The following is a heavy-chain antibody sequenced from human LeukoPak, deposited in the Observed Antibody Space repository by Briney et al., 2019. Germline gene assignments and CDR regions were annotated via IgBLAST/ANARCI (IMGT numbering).Heavy chain of an antibody. CDR3: AKYYLVGASRWFDP. D-gene: IGHD1-26*01. CDR1: GFTVSSNY. Sequence: SGGSLRLSCAASGFTVSSNYMSWVRQAPGKGLEWVSVIYSGGSTYYADSVKGRFTISRDNSKNTLYLQMNNLRAEDTAVYYCAKYYLVGASRWFDPWGQGTLVTVSS. V-gene: IGHV3-53*01. J-gene: IGHJ5*02. CDR2: IYSGGST.